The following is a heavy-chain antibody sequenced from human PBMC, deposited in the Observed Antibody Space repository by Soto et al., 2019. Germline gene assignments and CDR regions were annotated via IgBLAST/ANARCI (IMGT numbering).Heavy chain of an antibody. V-gene: IGHV3-23*01. D-gene: IGHD3-10*01. Sequence: EVQLLESGGGLVQPGGSLRLSCGGSGFTFNSYAMTWVRQAPGKGLEWVSAISGSGGTTYYANSVKGRVTISRDQSKDTLYLQMDSLRAEDTAIYSCAKDRHYGSGTYSDSYLDYWGQGTLVTVSS. CDR2: ISGSGGTT. J-gene: IGHJ4*02. CDR1: GFTFNSYA. CDR3: AKDRHYGSGTYSDSYLDY.